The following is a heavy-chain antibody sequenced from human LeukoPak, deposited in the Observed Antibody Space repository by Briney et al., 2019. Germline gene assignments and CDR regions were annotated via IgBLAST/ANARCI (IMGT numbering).Heavy chain of an antibody. CDR3: ARAISGTDNAFDI. CDR1: GYTFTSYG. V-gene: IGHV1-18*01. J-gene: IGHJ3*02. CDR2: ISAYNGNT. Sequence: ASVKVSCKASGYTFTSYGISWVRQAPGQGLEWMGWISAYNGNTNYAQKLQGRVTITTDESTSTAYMELSSLRSEDTAVYYCARAISGTDNAFDIWGQGTMVTVSS. D-gene: IGHD1-7*01.